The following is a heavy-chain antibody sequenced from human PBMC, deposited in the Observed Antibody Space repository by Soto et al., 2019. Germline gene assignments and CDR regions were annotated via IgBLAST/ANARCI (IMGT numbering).Heavy chain of an antibody. CDR1: GFTFSSYS. CDR2: ISSSSSYI. V-gene: IGHV3-21*01. CDR3: ARDSIGVVPAAMPFKAFDP. Sequence: GGSLRLSCAASGFTFSSYSMNWVRQAPGKGLEWVSSISSSSSYIYYADSVKGRFTISRDNAKNSLYLQMNSLRAEDTAVYYCARDSIGVVPAAMPFKAFDPWGQGTLVTVSS. D-gene: IGHD2-2*01. J-gene: IGHJ5*02.